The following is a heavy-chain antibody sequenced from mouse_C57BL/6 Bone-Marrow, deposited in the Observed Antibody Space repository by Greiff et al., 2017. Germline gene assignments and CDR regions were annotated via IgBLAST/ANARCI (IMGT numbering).Heavy chain of an antibody. CDR3: ARERGYYGLFDY. V-gene: IGHV1-69*01. J-gene: IGHJ2*01. CDR1: GYTFTSYW. D-gene: IGHD1-2*01. CDR2: IDPSDSYT. Sequence: QVQLQQPGAELVMPGASVKLSCKASGYTFTSYWMHWVKQRPGQGLEWIGEIDPSDSYTNYNQKFKGKSTLTVDKSSSTAYMQLSSLTSADSAVYYCARERGYYGLFDYWGQGTTLTVSS.